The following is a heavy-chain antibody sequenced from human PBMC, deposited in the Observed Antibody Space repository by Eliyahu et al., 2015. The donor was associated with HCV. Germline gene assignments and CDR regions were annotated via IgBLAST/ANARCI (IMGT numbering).Heavy chain of an antibody. D-gene: IGHD5-12*01. Sequence: QVQLAQWGVGQLKPSETLSLTCAVSGEAFSGYSWTWIRQSPGKGLEWIGEINHNGNTIYNPSLKSRVSLSVDPTRKRFSLNLYSVTAADTATYYCARAGEWLRSAFDYWGQGTLVSVSS. CDR2: INHNGNT. CDR1: GEAFSGYS. V-gene: IGHV4-34*01. J-gene: IGHJ4*02. CDR3: ARAGEWLRSAFDY.